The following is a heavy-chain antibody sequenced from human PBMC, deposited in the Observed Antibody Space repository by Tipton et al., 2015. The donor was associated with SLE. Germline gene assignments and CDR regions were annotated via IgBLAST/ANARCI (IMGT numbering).Heavy chain of an antibody. Sequence: TLSLTCTVSGGSISSQFWSWIRQPAGRGLEWIGRIYSTGSTYFDPSLKSRVTMSVDTSKNHFSLKLISVTAADTAVYYCAREFLNPVTTVHYYFDLWGRGTLVTVSS. V-gene: IGHV4-4*07. J-gene: IGHJ2*01. CDR3: AREFLNPVTTVHYYFDL. CDR1: GGSISSQF. D-gene: IGHD4-11*01. CDR2: IYSTGST.